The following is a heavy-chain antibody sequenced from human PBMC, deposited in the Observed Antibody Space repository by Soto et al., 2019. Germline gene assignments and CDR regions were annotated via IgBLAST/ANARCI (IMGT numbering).Heavy chain of an antibody. V-gene: IGHV1-69*02. CDR2: IIPILGIA. CDR1: GGTFSSYT. CDR3: ARQKTSQPFDY. Sequence: SVKVSCKASGGTFSSYTISWVRQAPGQGLEWMGRIIPILGIANYAQKFQGRVTITADKSTSTAYMELSSLRSEDTAVYYCARQKTSQPFDYWGQGTLVTVSS. J-gene: IGHJ4*02.